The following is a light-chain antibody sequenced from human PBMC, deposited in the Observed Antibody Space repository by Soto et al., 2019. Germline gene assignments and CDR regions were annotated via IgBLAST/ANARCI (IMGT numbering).Light chain of an antibody. CDR3: SAYTSSSTYV. V-gene: IGLV2-14*01. Sequence: SALTQPASVSGSPGQSIAISCTGTSSDVGGYNYVSWYQQHPGKAPKLMVYDVSNRPSGVSNRFSGSKSGNTASLTISGLQAEDEADYYCSAYTSSSTYVFGTGTKVTDL. CDR1: SSDVGGYNY. J-gene: IGLJ1*01. CDR2: DVS.